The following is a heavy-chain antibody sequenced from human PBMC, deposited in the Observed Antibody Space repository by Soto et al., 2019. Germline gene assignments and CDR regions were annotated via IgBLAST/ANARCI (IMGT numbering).Heavy chain of an antibody. J-gene: IGHJ4*02. CDR2: IYTSGST. CDR1: GGSISSTTYY. CDR3: ARDGGSSWYWNY. Sequence: SETLSLTCTVSGGSISSTTYYWSWIRQPAGKGLEWIGRIYTSGSTNYNPSLKSRVTMSVDTSKNQFSLKLSSVTAADTAVYYCARDGGSSWYWNYWGQGTLVTVSS. V-gene: IGHV4-61*02. D-gene: IGHD6-13*01.